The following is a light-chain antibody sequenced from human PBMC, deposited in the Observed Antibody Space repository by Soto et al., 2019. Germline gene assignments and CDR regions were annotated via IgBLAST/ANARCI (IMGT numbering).Light chain of an antibody. CDR2: LGS. J-gene: IGKJ1*01. Sequence: DIVMTQSPLSLPVTPGEPASISCRSSQSLLHSNGYNYLDWYLQKPGQSPQLLIYLGSNRASGVPDRFSGSGSGTDFALQISRVEAEDVGVYYCMQALQTPPWTFGQGTKVEV. CDR1: QSLLHSNGYNY. CDR3: MQALQTPPWT. V-gene: IGKV2-28*01.